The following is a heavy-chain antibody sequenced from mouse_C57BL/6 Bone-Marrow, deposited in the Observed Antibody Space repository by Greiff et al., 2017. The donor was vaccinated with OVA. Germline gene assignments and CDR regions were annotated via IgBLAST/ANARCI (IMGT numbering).Heavy chain of an antibody. V-gene: IGHV5-12*01. J-gene: IGHJ4*01. D-gene: IGHD1-1*01. CDR1: GFTFSDYY. Sequence: EVQLQESGGGLVQPGGSLKLSCAASGFTFSDYYMYWVRQTPEKRLEWVAYISNGGGSTYYPDTVKGRFTISRDNAKNTLYLQMSRLKSEDTAMYYCARSYYGSSYYYAMDYWGQGTSVTVSS. CDR3: ARSYYGSSYYYAMDY. CDR2: ISNGGGST.